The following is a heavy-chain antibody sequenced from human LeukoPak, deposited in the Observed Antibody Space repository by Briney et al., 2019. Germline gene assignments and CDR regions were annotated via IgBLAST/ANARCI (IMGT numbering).Heavy chain of an antibody. D-gene: IGHD2-15*01. Sequence: ASVKVSCKASGGTFSSYAISWVRQAPGQGLEWMGEIIPIFGTANYAQKFQGRVTITADESTSTAYMELSSLRSEDTAVYYCAREVVVVAATRGHWFDPWGQGTLVTVSS. J-gene: IGHJ5*02. CDR2: IIPIFGTA. CDR1: GGTFSSYA. CDR3: AREVVVVAATRGHWFDP. V-gene: IGHV1-69*13.